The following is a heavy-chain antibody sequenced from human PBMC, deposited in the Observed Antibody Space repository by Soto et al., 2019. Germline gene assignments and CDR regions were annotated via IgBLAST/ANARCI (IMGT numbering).Heavy chain of an antibody. V-gene: IGHV1-69*13. D-gene: IGHD3-16*01. CDR2: IIPIFGTA. CDR1: GGTFSSYA. J-gene: IGHJ4*01. Sequence: ASVNVSCKASGGTFSSYAISWVRQAPGQGLEWMGGIIPIFGTANYAQKFQGRVTITADESTSTAYMELSSLRSEDTAVYYCANGPPQCLARWGDGTLVSLSS. CDR3: ANGPPQCLAR.